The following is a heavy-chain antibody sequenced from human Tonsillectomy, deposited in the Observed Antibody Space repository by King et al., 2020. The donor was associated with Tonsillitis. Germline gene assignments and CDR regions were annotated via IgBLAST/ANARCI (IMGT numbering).Heavy chain of an antibody. CDR3: ARGGSCSSFEN. CDR2: ISSTTNYI. Sequence: VQLVESGGGLVKPGGSLRLSCAASGFTFSTYNMNWVRQSPGKGLEWVSSISSTTNYIYYADSVKGRFTISRDNAKNSLYLQMNSLRAEDTAVYYCARGGSCSSFENWGQGTPVTVSS. D-gene: IGHD3-10*02. J-gene: IGHJ4*02. V-gene: IGHV3-21*01. CDR1: GFTFSTYN.